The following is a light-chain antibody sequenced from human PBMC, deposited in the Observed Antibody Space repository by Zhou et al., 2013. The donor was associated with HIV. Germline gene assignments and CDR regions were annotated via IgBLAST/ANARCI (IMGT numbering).Light chain of an antibody. J-gene: IGKJ1*01. CDR1: QSITSY. CDR3: QQSDSNPWT. Sequence: DIKMTQSPPSLSASVGDRVTIICRASQSITSYLNWYQQKPGRAPKVLIYATSSLQYGVPSRFSGSGTGTDFTLTISSLQPEDFATYYCQQSDSNPWTFGQGTKVEIK. CDR2: ATS. V-gene: IGKV1-39*01.